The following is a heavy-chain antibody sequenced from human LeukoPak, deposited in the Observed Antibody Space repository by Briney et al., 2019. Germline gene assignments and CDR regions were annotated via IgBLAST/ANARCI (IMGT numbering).Heavy chain of an antibody. CDR1: GFTFSDYW. CDR3: VRDDYDFWSGYQRYFEF. CDR2: INQDGSEK. J-gene: IGHJ4*02. Sequence: GGSLRLSCAVSGFTFSDYWMTWVRQAPGKGLEWVANINQDGSEKYYVDSVEGRFTISRDSVKNLLYLQMTSVRADDTAMYYCVRDDYDFWSGYQRYFEFWGQGTLVTVSS. V-gene: IGHV3-7*01. D-gene: IGHD3-3*01.